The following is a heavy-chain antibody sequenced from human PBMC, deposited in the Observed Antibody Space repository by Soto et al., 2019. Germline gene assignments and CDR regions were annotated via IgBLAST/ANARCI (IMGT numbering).Heavy chain of an antibody. D-gene: IGHD1-20*01. CDR3: ARDGFHGWRITGTDPFDY. CDR1: GFTFSSYG. Sequence: GGSLRLSCAASGFTFSSYGMHWVRQAPGKGLEWVAVIWYDGSNKYYANSVKGRFTISRDNSKNTLYLQMNSLRAEDTAVYYCARDGFHGWRITGTDPFDYWGQGTLVTVSS. CDR2: IWYDGSNK. V-gene: IGHV3-33*01. J-gene: IGHJ4*02.